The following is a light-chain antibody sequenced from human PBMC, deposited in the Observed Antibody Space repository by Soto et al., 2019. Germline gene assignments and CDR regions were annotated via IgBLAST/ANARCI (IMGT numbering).Light chain of an antibody. V-gene: IGLV1-44*01. J-gene: IGLJ2*01. Sequence: QSVLTQPPSASGTPGERVTISCSGSSFNIGSNTVNWYQQLPGSAPKPLIYSNNQRPSGVPDRFSGSKSGTSASLPISGLQSEYEADYYCAVWDDSLNGPVFGGGTKVTVL. CDR3: AVWDDSLNGPV. CDR2: SNN. CDR1: SFNIGSNT.